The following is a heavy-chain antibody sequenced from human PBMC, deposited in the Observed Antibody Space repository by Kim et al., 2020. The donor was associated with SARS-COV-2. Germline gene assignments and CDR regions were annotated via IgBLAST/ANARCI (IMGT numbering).Heavy chain of an antibody. Sequence: YYNPSLKSRVTISVDTSKNQFSLKLSSVTAADTAVYYCARDVAVAGSFDYWGQGTLVTVSS. V-gene: IGHV4-31*02. J-gene: IGHJ4*02. D-gene: IGHD6-19*01. CDR3: ARDVAVAGSFDY.